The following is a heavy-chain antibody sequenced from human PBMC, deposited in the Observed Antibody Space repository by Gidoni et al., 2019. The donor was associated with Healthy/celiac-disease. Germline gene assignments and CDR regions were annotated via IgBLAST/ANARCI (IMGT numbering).Heavy chain of an antibody. CDR2: ISYDGSNK. J-gene: IGHJ3*02. CDR1: GFTFSSYG. V-gene: IGHV3-30*19. CDR3: ARDMVAVAGADAFDI. D-gene: IGHD6-19*01. Sequence: QVQLVESGGGVVQPGRSLRLSCAASGFTFSSYGMHWVRQATGKGLEGVAIISYDGSNKYYADSVKGRFTISRDNSKNTLYLQMNSLRAEDTAVYYCARDMVAVAGADAFDIWGQGTMVTVSS.